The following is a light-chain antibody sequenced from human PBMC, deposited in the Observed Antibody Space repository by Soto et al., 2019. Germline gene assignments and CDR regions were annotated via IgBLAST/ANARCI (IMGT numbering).Light chain of an antibody. CDR2: GNN. CDR1: SSNIGAGYD. Sequence: QSVLTQPPSVSGAPGQRVTISCTGSSSNIGAGYDVHWYQQLPETAPKLLIYGNNNRPSGVPDRFSGSKSGTSASLAITGLQAEDEADYYCQSYDSSLSGSVFGGGTQLTVL. J-gene: IGLJ3*02. CDR3: QSYDSSLSGSV. V-gene: IGLV1-40*01.